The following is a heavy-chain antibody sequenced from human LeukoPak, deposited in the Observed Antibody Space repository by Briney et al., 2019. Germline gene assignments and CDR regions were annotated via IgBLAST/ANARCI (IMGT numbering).Heavy chain of an antibody. Sequence: GESLKISCRGPGNSFTNYWIGWGPQIPGKGLGGMGIIYPGDSDTRYSPSFQGQVTISADKSISTAYLQWSSLKPSDTAMYYCARQDYDFWSGSGFDYWGQGTLVTVSS. J-gene: IGHJ4*02. CDR2: IYPGDSDT. CDR3: ARQDYDFWSGSGFDY. V-gene: IGHV5-51*01. D-gene: IGHD3-3*01. CDR1: GNSFTNYW.